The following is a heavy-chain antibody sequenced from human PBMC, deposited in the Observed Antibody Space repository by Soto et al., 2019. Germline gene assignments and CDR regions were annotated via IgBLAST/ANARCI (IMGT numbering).Heavy chain of an antibody. V-gene: IGHV1-8*01. CDR3: ARAPKPPSVAAAGGYGIDV. CDR1: GYTFTSYD. J-gene: IGHJ6*02. CDR2: MNPNSGNT. Sequence: QVQLVQSGAEVKKPGASVKVSCKASGYTFTSYDITWVRQATGQGLECMGWMNPNSGNTGYAQKFKGRVTMTRHASISSEYMQLRNLSSEDTAVYYFARAPKPPSVAAAGGYGIDVWGQGTTVTVSS. D-gene: IGHD6-13*01.